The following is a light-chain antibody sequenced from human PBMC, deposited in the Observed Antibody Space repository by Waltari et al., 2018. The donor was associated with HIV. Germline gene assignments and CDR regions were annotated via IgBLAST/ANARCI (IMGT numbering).Light chain of an antibody. CDR2: EVN. CDR1: SSDIGGYKY. CDR3: SSYAGSNSWV. J-gene: IGLJ3*02. Sequence: QSALTQPPSASGSPGQSVTISCTGTSSDIGGYKYVSWYQQYPGKAPKVMIHEVNKRPSGVPDRFSGSKSGNTASLTVSGLQAEDEAYYYCSSYAGSNSWVFGGGTKLTVL. V-gene: IGLV2-8*01.